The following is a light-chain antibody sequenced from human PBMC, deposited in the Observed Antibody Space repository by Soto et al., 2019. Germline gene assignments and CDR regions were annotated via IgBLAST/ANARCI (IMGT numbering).Light chain of an antibody. Sequence: DIQMTQSPSTLSASIGDRVTITCRASQNISDWLAWYQQKPGKAPKLLIYQASSLKSGVPSRFSGSASGTEFTLTISTLQSDDFATYYCQQYGLYPRTFGQGTKVEI. CDR3: QQYGLYPRT. J-gene: IGKJ1*01. CDR2: QAS. V-gene: IGKV1-5*03. CDR1: QNISDW.